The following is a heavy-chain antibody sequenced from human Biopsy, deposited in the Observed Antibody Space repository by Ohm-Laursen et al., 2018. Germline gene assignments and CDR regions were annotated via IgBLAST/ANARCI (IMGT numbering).Heavy chain of an antibody. CDR3: ARPPWGHAYGYYNGMDV. V-gene: IGHV3-11*01. CDR2: ISGSGVTK. CDR1: GFTFGDYY. J-gene: IGHJ6*02. Sequence: SLRLSCAASGFTFGDYYMSWIRQAPGKGLEWLSYISGSGVTKMYADSVKGRFTVSRDNAKNSLYLQMDRLRAEDTAVYYCARPPWGHAYGYYNGMDVWGQGTTVIVSS. D-gene: IGHD3-10*01.